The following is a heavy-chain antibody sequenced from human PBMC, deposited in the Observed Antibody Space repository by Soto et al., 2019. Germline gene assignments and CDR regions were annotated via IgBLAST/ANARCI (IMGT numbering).Heavy chain of an antibody. CDR3: ARHEKVYYYYGMDV. CDR2: ISYSGNN. J-gene: IGHJ6*02. Sequence: PSETLSLTCTVSGGSVSSRTYYWGWIRQPPGKGLEWIGSISYSGNNYYNTSLKSRVTISVDTSKNQFSLKLSSVTAADTAVYYCARHEKVYYYYGMDVWGQGTTVTVSS. CDR1: GGSVSSRTYY. V-gene: IGHV4-39*01.